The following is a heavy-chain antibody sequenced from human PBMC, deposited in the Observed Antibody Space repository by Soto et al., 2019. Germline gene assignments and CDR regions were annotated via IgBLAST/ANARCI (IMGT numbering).Heavy chain of an antibody. CDR1: GYSFTSYW. V-gene: IGHV5-10-1*01. Sequence: GESLKISCKGSGYSFTSYWISWVRQMPGKGLEWMGRIDPSDSYTNYSPSFQGHVTISADKSISTAYLQWSSLKASDTAVYYCARRGSGSPSRSWGYYYYGMDVWGQGTTVTVS. D-gene: IGHD6-13*01. CDR3: ARRGSGSPSRSWGYYYYGMDV. J-gene: IGHJ6*02. CDR2: IDPSDSYT.